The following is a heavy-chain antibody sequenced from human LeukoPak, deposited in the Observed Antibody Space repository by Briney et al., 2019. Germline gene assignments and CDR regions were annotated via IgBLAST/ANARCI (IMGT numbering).Heavy chain of an antibody. CDR3: AKDSKDGAFLKQLWLSYYYYMDV. Sequence: GGSLRLSCAASGFTFSSYAMSWVRQAPGKGLEWVSAISGSGGSTYYADSEKGRFTISRDNSKNTRYLQMNSLRAEDTAVYYCAKDSKDGAFLKQLWLSYYYYMDVWGKGTTVTVSS. J-gene: IGHJ6*03. CDR1: GFTFSSYA. V-gene: IGHV3-23*01. D-gene: IGHD5-18*01. CDR2: ISGSGGST.